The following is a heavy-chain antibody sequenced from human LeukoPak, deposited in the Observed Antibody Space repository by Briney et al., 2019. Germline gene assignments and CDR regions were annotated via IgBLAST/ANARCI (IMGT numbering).Heavy chain of an antibody. V-gene: IGHV3-48*01. CDR2: ISSSGSPI. J-gene: IGHJ6*03. CDR3: ARSRINYYMDV. Sequence: GGSLRLSCAASGFTFSSYSMNWVRQAPGKGLEWLSYISSSGSPIYYADSMKGRFTISRDNAKNSLYLQMNSLRAEDTAVYYCARSRINYYMDVWGKGTMVTVSS. CDR1: GFTFSSYS.